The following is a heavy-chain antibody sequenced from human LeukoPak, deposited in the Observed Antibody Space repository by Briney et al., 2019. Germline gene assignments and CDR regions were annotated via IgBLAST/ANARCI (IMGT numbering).Heavy chain of an antibody. CDR3: ARGIAVTKYYYYMDV. D-gene: IGHD6-19*01. J-gene: IGHJ6*03. V-gene: IGHV3-48*03. Sequence: PGGSLRLSCAASGFTFSSYEMNWVRQAPGKGLEWVSYISSSGSTIYYADSVKGRFTISRDNAKNSLYLQMNSLRAEDTAVYYCARGIAVTKYYYYMDVWGKGTTVTVSS. CDR2: ISSSGSTI. CDR1: GFTFSSYE.